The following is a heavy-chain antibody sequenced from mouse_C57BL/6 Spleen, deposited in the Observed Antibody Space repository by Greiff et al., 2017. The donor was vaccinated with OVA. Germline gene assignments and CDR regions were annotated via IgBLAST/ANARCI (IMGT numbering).Heavy chain of an antibody. CDR1: GYTFTSYW. Sequence: QVQLQQPGAELVKPGASVKLSCKASGYTFTSYWMQWVKQRPGQGLEWIGEIDPSDSYTNYNQKFKGKATLTVDTSSSTAYMQLSSLTSEDSAVYYCARWRYDYDYYAMDYWGQGTSVTVSS. V-gene: IGHV1-50*01. CDR2: IDPSDSYT. CDR3: ARWRYDYDYYAMDY. J-gene: IGHJ4*01. D-gene: IGHD2-4*01.